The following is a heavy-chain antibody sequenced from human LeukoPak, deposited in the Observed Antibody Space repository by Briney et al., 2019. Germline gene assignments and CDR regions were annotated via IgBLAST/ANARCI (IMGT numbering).Heavy chain of an antibody. J-gene: IGHJ4*02. CDR2: IYHSGST. Sequence: SQTLSLTCTVSGGSISSGGYYWSWIRQPPGKGLEWIGYIYHSGSTYYNPSLKSRVTISVDRSKNQFSLKLSSVTAADTAVYYCARGNNWNLNFDYWGQGTLVTVSS. CDR3: ARGNNWNLNFDY. V-gene: IGHV4-30-2*01. CDR1: GGSISSGGYY. D-gene: IGHD1-20*01.